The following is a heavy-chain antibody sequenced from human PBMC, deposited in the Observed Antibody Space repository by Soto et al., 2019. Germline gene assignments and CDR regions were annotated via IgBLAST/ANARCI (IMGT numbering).Heavy chain of an antibody. CDR2: ISYDGSNK. V-gene: IGHV3-30-3*01. CDR3: AREAAVAGLNRGYFDY. CDR1: GFTFSSYA. Sequence: QPGGSLRLSCAASGFTFSSYAMHWVRQAPGKGLEWVAVISYDGSNKYYADSVKGRFTISRDNSKNTLYLQMNSLGAEDTAVYYCAREAAVAGLNRGYFDYWGQGTLVTVSS. J-gene: IGHJ4*02. D-gene: IGHD6-19*01.